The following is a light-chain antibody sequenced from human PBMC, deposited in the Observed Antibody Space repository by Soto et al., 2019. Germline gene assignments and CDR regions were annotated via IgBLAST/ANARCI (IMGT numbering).Light chain of an antibody. CDR2: AAS. Sequence: DIQMTQSPSSLSASVGDRVTITCRASQSISSYLNWYQQKPGKAPKLLIYAASSLQSGVPPRFSGSGSGTDFALIISSLQPEDFATYYCQQANSFPLTFGGGTKVDI. V-gene: IGKV1-39*01. CDR1: QSISSY. J-gene: IGKJ4*01. CDR3: QQANSFPLT.